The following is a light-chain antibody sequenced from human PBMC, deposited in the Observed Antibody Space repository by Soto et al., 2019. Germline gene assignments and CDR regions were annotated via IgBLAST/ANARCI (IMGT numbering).Light chain of an antibody. V-gene: IGKV3-20*01. CDR1: QSVSSSY. CDR2: GAS. Sequence: EIVLTQSPGTLSLSQGERATLSCRASQSVSSSYLAWYQQKPGQAPRLLIYGASSRATGIPDRFSGSGSGTDFTITISRLEPEDFAVYYCQQYGSSPTFGGGTKVDIK. J-gene: IGKJ4*01. CDR3: QQYGSSPT.